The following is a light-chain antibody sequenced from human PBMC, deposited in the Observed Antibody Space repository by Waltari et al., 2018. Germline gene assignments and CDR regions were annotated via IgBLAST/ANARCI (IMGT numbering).Light chain of an antibody. J-gene: IGKJ1*01. Sequence: DVVMSQSPLSLPVTLGQPASISCRSSQSLVHSDGFTYLNWFQQGPGQSPRRLIYKVSRRDSWVPDRFSGSGSGTDFTLKISRVEAEDVGVYYGMQATNWPLTFGQGTKVEIK. CDR3: MQATNWPLT. CDR1: QSLVHSDGFTY. CDR2: KVS. V-gene: IGKV2-30*02.